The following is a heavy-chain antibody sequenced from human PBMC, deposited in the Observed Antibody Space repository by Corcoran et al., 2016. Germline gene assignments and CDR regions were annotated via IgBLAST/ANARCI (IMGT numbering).Heavy chain of an antibody. J-gene: IGHJ6*02. CDR2: ISSSSSYI. Sequence: EVQLVESGGGLVKPGGSLRLSCAASGFTFSSYSMNWVRQAPGKGLEWVSSISSSSSYIYYADSVKGRFTISRDNAKNSLYLQMNSLRAEDTAVYYYARDRRDSTAYGMDVWGQGTTVTVSS. CDR3: ARDRRDSTAYGMDV. D-gene: IGHD2-2*01. V-gene: IGHV3-21*01. CDR1: GFTFSSYS.